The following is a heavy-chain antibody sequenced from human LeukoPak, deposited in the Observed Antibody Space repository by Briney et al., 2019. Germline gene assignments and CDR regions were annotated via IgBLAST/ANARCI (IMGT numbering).Heavy chain of an antibody. CDR2: INPSGGST. CDR1: GYTFTSYY. D-gene: IGHD2-8*01. J-gene: IGHJ4*02. V-gene: IGHV1-46*01. CDR3: ARSAYCTNGVCYRLQLGY. Sequence: ASVKVSCKASGYTFTSYYMHWVRQAPGQGLEWMGIINPSGGSTSYAQKFQGRVTMTRDTSTSTVYMELSSLRSDDTAVYYCARSAYCTNGVCYRLQLGYWGQGTLVTVSS.